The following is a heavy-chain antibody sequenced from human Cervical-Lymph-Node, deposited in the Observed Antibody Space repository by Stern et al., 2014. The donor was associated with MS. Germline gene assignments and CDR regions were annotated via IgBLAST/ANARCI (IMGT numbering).Heavy chain of an antibody. CDR2: LDSDVTTT. V-gene: IGHV3-74*02. CDR1: GFSFSSYW. Sequence: VQLVQSGGGLVQPGGSLRLSCAASGFSFSSYWMHWGRQCPGKGLVWVSLLDSDVTTTGYADSVKGLFTIARDNAKNTLYLQMNSLRAEDTAVYYCATLGWADYWGQGTLVTVSS. D-gene: IGHD5-24*01. J-gene: IGHJ4*02. CDR3: ATLGWADY.